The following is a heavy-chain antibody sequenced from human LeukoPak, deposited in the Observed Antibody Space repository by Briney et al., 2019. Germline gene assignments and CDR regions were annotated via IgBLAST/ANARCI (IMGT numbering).Heavy chain of an antibody. Sequence: GGSMRLSCAASGFTFSSYGMHWVRQAPGKGLEWVAFIRYDGSNKYYADSVKGRFTISRDNSKNTLYLQMNSLRAEDTAVYYCAKDPQKWESYFDYWGQGTLVTVSS. J-gene: IGHJ4*02. CDR2: IRYDGSNK. V-gene: IGHV3-30*02. CDR1: GFTFSSYG. CDR3: AKDPQKWESYFDY. D-gene: IGHD1-26*01.